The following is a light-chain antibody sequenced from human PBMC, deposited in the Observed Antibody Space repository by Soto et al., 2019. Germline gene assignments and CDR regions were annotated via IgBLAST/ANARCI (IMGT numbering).Light chain of an antibody. V-gene: IGKV1-39*01. CDR3: QQSYSTPPP. CDR1: QSISSY. CDR2: AAS. Sequence: DIQMTQSPSSLSASVGDSVTITCRASQSISSYLNWYQQKPGKDPKLLIYAASSLQSGVPSRLSGSGSGTDFTLTISSLHPEDFATYACQQSYSTPPPFGPGTKVDIK. J-gene: IGKJ3*01.